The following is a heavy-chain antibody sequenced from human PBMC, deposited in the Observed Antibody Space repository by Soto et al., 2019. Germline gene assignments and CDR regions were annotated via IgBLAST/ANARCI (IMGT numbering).Heavy chain of an antibody. Sequence: GGSLRLSCAASGFTFSSYAMSWVRQAPGKGLEWVSAISGSGGSTYYADSVKGRFTISRDNSKNTLYLQMNSLRAEDTAVYYCAKDSESSWGSYRYGGYFDYWGQGTLVTVSS. CDR2: ISGSGGST. CDR3: AKDSESSWGSYRYGGYFDY. J-gene: IGHJ4*02. CDR1: GFTFSSYA. V-gene: IGHV3-23*01. D-gene: IGHD3-16*02.